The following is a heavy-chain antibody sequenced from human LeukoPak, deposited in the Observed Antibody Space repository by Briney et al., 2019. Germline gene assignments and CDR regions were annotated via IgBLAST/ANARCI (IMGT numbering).Heavy chain of an antibody. CDR3: ARGEAVAENWFDP. J-gene: IGHJ5*02. CDR2: IYHSGST. Sequence: SQTLSLTCAVSGGSISSGGYSWSWIRQPPGKGLEWIGYIYHSGSTYYNPSLKSRVTISVDGSKNQFSLKLSSVTAADTAVYYCARGEAVAENWFDPWGQGTLVTVSS. D-gene: IGHD6-19*01. CDR1: GGSISSGGYS. V-gene: IGHV4-30-2*01.